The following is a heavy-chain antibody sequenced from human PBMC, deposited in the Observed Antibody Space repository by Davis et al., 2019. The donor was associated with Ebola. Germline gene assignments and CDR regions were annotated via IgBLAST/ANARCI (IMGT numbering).Heavy chain of an antibody. CDR2: ISGFNTNT. D-gene: IGHD3-9*01. J-gene: IGHJ4*02. V-gene: IGHV1-18*04. Sequence: ASVKVSCKSSAYTFTSYGLVWVRQAPGLGLEWLGWISGFNTNTNFAKKFQGRVTVSKDTSTNTAYMDLRSLTSDDTAIYYCARAPNYDVLTGTSSYYFDYWGQGTLVTVSS. CDR3: ARAPNYDVLTGTSSYYFDY. CDR1: AYTFTSYG.